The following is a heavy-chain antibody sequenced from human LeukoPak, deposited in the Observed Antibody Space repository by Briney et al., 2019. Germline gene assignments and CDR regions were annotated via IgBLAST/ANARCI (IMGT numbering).Heavy chain of an antibody. CDR1: RGSISSYY. CDR3: AGHLGYCGTTSCFGRAYWFDP. D-gene: IGHD2-2*01. J-gene: IGHJ5*02. V-gene: IGHV4-59*08. Sequence: SETLSLTCTVSRGSISSYYWSWIRQPPGKGLEWIGYIYYSGSTNYNPSLQSRVTISIARSKNQFSLKLSSVTAADTAVYYCAGHLGYCGTTSCFGRAYWFDPWGQGTLVTVSS. CDR2: IYYSGST.